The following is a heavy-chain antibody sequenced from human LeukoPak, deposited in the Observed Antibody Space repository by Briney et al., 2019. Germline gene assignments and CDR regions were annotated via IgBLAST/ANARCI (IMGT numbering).Heavy chain of an antibody. J-gene: IGHJ6*04. V-gene: IGHV3-11*04. D-gene: IGHD3-10*02. CDR2: ITFSSKTI. CDR3: AELGITMIGGV. Sequence: GGSLRLSCAASGFTFGDYYMSWIRQAPGKGLEWISYITFSSKTIYYADSVKGRFTITRDNAKKSLYLQMNSLRAEDTAVYYCAELGITMIGGVWGKGTTVTISS. CDR1: GFTFGDYY.